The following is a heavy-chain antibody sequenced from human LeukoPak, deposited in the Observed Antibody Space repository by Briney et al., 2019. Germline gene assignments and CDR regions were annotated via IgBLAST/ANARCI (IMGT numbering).Heavy chain of an antibody. CDR2: VSYDGSNE. CDR3: ARGRNIVATSGYFDY. Sequence: PGGSLRLSCAASGFTFSSYAMHWVRQAPGKGLEGLEWVTTVSYDGSNEYYADSVKGRFTISRDNSKNTLYLQMNSLRTEDTAVYYCARGRNIVATSGYFDYWGQGTLVTVSS. V-gene: IGHV3-30-3*01. CDR1: GFTFSSYA. D-gene: IGHD5-12*01. J-gene: IGHJ4*02.